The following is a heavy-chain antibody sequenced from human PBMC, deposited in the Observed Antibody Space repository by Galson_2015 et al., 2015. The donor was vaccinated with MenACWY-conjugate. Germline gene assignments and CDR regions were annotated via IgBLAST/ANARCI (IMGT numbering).Heavy chain of an antibody. D-gene: IGHD1-26*01. J-gene: IGHJ4*02. V-gene: IGHV1-46*01. CDR1: GYTFTSYY. CDR3: AREARAVIVGATAFDY. Sequence: QSGAEVKKPGASVKVSCTASGYTFTSYYMHWVRQAPGQGLEWMGIINPSGGSTSYAQKFQGRVTMTRDTSTSTVYMELSSLRSEDTAVYYCAREARAVIVGATAFDYWGQGTLVTVSS. CDR2: INPSGGST.